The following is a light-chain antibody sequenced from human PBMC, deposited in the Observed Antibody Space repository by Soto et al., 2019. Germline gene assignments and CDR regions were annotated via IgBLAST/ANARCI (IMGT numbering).Light chain of an antibody. Sequence: HSALTPPASVSGSPGQSSTISCTGTSSDVGRYNLVSWYQQHPGKAPKLMIYEGSKRPSGVSNRFSGSKSGNTASLTISGLQAEDEADYYCCSYAGSVVFGGGTNLTVL. J-gene: IGLJ2*01. CDR2: EGS. CDR3: CSYAGSVV. CDR1: SSDVGRYNL. V-gene: IGLV2-23*01.